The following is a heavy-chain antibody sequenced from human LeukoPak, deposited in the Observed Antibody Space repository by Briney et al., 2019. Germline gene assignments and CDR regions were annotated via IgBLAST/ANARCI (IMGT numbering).Heavy chain of an antibody. D-gene: IGHD3-10*01. CDR2: IYHSGTT. CDR1: GYSITSSSW. CDR3: ARKENVYYYFDY. J-gene: IGHJ4*02. V-gene: IGHV4-28*01. Sequence: SDTLSLTCAVSGYSITSSSWWGWIRQPPGKGLEWIGYIYHSGTTYYNPSLQSRVTMSVDTSKNQFSLKLSSVTAVDTAVYYCARKENVYYYFDYWGQGTLVTVTS.